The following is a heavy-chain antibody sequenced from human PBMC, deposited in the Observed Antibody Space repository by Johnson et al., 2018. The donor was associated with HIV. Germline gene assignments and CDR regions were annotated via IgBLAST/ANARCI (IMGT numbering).Heavy chain of an antibody. J-gene: IGHJ3*02. V-gene: IGHV3-30-3*01. Sequence: QVQLVESGGGVVRPGGSLRLSCAASGFTFSSYAMHWVRQAPGKGLEWVAVISYDGSNKYYADSVKGRFTISRDNSKNTLYLQMNSLKTEDTAVYYWTTDKQLWLTVDIWGQGTMVTVSS. CDR1: GFTFSSYA. CDR3: TTDKQLWLTVDI. CDR2: ISYDGSNK. D-gene: IGHD5-18*01.